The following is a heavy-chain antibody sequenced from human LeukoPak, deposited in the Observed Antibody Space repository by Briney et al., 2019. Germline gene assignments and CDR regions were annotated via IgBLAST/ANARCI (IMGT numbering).Heavy chain of an antibody. CDR1: GGSISSGGYS. D-gene: IGHD5-12*01. CDR2: IYHSGST. Sequence: SETLSLTCAVSGGSISSGGYSWSCIRQPPGKGLEWIGYIYHSGSTYYNPSPKSRVTISVDRSKNQFSLKLSSVTAADTAVYYCARQYSGYDAFDYWGQGTLVTVSS. CDR3: ARQYSGYDAFDY. J-gene: IGHJ4*02. V-gene: IGHV4-30-2*01.